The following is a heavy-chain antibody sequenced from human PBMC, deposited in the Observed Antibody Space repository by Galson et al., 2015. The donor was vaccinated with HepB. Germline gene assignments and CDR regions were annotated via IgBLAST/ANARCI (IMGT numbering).Heavy chain of an antibody. J-gene: IGHJ4*02. CDR2: ITAYNGHT. Sequence: SCKASGFPFTSYGFTWVRQAPGQGIEWVGWITAYNGHTDYAQKFQARVSLTTDASTRTAYMEMRNLRPDDTALYYCARGTVGLIRPRGDTLDYWGQGTLVTVSA. CDR1: GFPFTSYG. D-gene: IGHD3/OR15-3a*01. CDR3: ARGTVGLIRPRGDTLDY. V-gene: IGHV1-18*01.